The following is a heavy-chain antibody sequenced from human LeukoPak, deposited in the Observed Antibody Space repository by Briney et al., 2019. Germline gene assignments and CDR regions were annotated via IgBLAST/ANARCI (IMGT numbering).Heavy chain of an antibody. CDR1: GFSFKSYA. CDR2: ISESGDST. J-gene: IGHJ4*02. D-gene: IGHD3-16*01. Sequence: SGGSLRLSCAASGFSFKSYAMNWVRQAPGKGLEWVSSISESGDSTHYADSVKGRFTISRDNSLNTLYLQMNGLTAEDTAVYYCAKQYVNCWGQGTLLTVSS. V-gene: IGHV3-23*01. CDR3: AKQYVNC.